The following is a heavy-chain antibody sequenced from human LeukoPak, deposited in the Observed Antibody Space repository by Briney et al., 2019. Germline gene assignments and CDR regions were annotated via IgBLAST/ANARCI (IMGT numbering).Heavy chain of an antibody. V-gene: IGHV4-61*02. Sequence: SETLSLTCTVSGGSISSGSYYWSWIRQPAGKGLEWIGRIYTSGSTNYNPSLKSRVTISVDTSKNQFSLKLSSVTAADTAVYYCARERVTYDILTGYYKGFNFDYWGQGTLVTVSS. CDR1: GGSISSGSYY. D-gene: IGHD3-9*01. CDR3: ARERVTYDILTGYYKGFNFDY. J-gene: IGHJ4*02. CDR2: IYTSGST.